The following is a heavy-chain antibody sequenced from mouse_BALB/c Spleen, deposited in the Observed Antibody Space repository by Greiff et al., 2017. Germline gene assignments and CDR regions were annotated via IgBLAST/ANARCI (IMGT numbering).Heavy chain of an antibody. Sequence: EVQGVESGGGLVQPGGSLRLSCATSGFTFTDYYMSWVRQPPGKALEWLGFIRNKANGYTTEYSASVKGRFTISRDNSQSILYLQMNTLRAEDSATYYCSRDIGGRGYFDYWGQGTTRTVSS. CDR3: SRDIGGRGYFDY. J-gene: IGHJ2*01. CDR1: GFTFTDYY. V-gene: IGHV7-3*02. CDR2: IRNKANGYTT. D-gene: IGHD3-1*01.